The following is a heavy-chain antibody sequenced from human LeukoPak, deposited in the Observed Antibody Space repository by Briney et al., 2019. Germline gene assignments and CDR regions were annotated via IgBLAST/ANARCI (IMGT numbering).Heavy chain of an antibody. Sequence: ASVKVSCKASGYTFTSYGISWVRQAPGQGLEWMGWISAYNGNTNYAQKLQGRVTMTTDTSTSTAYMELRSLRSDDTAVYYCARPEVGVYYDSSGVLDYWGQGTLVTVSS. J-gene: IGHJ4*02. V-gene: IGHV1-18*01. CDR3: ARPEVGVYYDSSGVLDY. CDR1: GYTFTSYG. CDR2: ISAYNGNT. D-gene: IGHD3-22*01.